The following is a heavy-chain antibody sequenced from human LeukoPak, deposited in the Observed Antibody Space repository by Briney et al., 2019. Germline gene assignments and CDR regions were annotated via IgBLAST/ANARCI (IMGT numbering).Heavy chain of an antibody. J-gene: IGHJ6*02. V-gene: IGHV1-8*01. CDR1: GYTFTSYD. CDR2: MNPNSGNT. Sequence: ASVTVSFKASGYTFTSYDINWVRQATGQGLEWMGWMNPNSGNTGYAQKFQGRVTMTRNTSISTAYMELSSLRSEDTDVYYCARGLTYYYDSSGYSGYYYYYGMDVWGQGTTVTVSS. CDR3: ARGLTYYYDSSGYSGYYYYYGMDV. D-gene: IGHD3-22*01.